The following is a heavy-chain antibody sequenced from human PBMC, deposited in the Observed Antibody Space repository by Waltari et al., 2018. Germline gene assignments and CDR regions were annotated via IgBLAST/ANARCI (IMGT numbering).Heavy chain of an antibody. V-gene: IGHV4-31*03. J-gene: IGHJ5*02. D-gene: IGHD3-22*01. CDR3: ARGPYYYDSSGYDNWFDP. Sequence: QVQLQESGPGLVKPSQTLSLTCTVSGGSISSGGYYWSWIRQHPGKGLEWMGYIYYSGSTYYNPSLKSRVTISVDTAKNQFSLKLSAVTAADTAVYYCARGPYYYDSSGYDNWFDPWGQGTLVTVSS. CDR1: GGSISSGGYY. CDR2: IYYSGST.